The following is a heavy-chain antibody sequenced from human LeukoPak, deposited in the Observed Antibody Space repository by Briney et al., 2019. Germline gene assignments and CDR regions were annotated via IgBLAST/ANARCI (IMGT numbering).Heavy chain of an antibody. Sequence: GGSLRLSCAASGFTLRSYWMHWVRQAPGKGLVWVSRINSDGSSTTYADSVKGRFTISRDNAKNSLYLQMNSLRAEDTAVYYCARGAAARPMNWFDPWGQGTLVTVSS. D-gene: IGHD6-6*01. CDR3: ARGAAARPMNWFDP. CDR2: INSDGSST. J-gene: IGHJ5*02. CDR1: GFTLRSYW. V-gene: IGHV3-74*01.